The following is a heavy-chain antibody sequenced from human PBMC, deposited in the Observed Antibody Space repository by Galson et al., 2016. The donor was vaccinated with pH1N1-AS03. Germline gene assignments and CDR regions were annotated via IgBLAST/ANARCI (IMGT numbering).Heavy chain of an antibody. D-gene: IGHD1-26*01. Sequence: MHWVRQAPGQRLEWMGWINAGNGNTTYSQSFQGRVTITRDTSASKAYMELSSLRSEDTAVYYCARGRGSYGMDVWGQGTTVTVSS. CDR3: ARGRGSYGMDV. J-gene: IGHJ6*02. V-gene: IGHV1-3*01. CDR2: INAGNGNT.